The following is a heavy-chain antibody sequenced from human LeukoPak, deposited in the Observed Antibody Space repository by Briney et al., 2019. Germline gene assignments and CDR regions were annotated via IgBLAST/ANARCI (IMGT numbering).Heavy chain of an antibody. CDR1: GFTFSSHA. CDR2: IYESGQTT. Sequence: GGSLRLSCVGSGFTFSSHAMSWVRQAPEKGLEWVSGIYESGQTTHYADSVKGRFSISRDNSKYTLYLQMDSLRGEDTAIYYCAKDYRIGYSDHFDYWGQGALVTVSS. D-gene: IGHD2-21*01. J-gene: IGHJ4*02. CDR3: AKDYRIGYSDHFDY. V-gene: IGHV3-23*01.